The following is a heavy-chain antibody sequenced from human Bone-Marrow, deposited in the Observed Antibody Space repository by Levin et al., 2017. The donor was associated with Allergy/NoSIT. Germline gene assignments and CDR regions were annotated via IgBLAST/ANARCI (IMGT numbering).Heavy chain of an antibody. Sequence: PGGSLRLSCAASGFTFGAYWLSWVRQAPGKGLEWVINIKQDGSEKYFVDSVKGRFTISRDNAENSVYLQMNSLRVEDTAVYYCARGPFCTSTDCYDFFDYWGRGTLVTVSS. J-gene: IGHJ4*02. CDR1: GFTFGAYW. CDR3: ARGPFCTSTDCYDFFDY. CDR2: IKQDGSEK. V-gene: IGHV3-7*01. D-gene: IGHD2-2*01.